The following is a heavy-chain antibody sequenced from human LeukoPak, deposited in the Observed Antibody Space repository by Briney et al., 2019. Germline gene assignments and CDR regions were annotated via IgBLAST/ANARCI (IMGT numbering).Heavy chain of an antibody. Sequence: GGSLRLSCAASGFTFDDYAMHWVRQAPGKGLEWVSGISWNSGSIGYADSVKGRFTISRDNAKNSLYLQMNSLRAEDTAVYYCAKEGIDYDYAWGQGTLVTVSS. CDR3: AKEGIDYDYA. CDR2: ISWNSGSI. J-gene: IGHJ5*02. V-gene: IGHV3-9*01. D-gene: IGHD5-12*01. CDR1: GFTFDDYA.